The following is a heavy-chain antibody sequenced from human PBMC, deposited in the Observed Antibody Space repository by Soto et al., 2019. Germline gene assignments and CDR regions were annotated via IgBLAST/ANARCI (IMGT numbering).Heavy chain of an antibody. CDR2: ISSSSSYI. CDR1: GFTFSSYS. CDR3: ARVQDYCDSSGYRAYYFDY. Sequence: VSLRLSCAASGFTFSSYSMNWVRQAPGKGLEWVSSISSSSSYIYYADSVKGRFTISRDNAKNSLYLQMNSLRAEDTAVYYCARVQDYCDSSGYRAYYFDYWGQGTLVTVSS. J-gene: IGHJ4*02. V-gene: IGHV3-21*01. D-gene: IGHD3-22*01.